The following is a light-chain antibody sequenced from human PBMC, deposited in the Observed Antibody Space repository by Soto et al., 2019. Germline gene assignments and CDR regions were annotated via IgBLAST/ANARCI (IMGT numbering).Light chain of an antibody. J-gene: IGLJ2*01. V-gene: IGLV2-23*01. CDR1: NSDVGSYNL. CDR3: CSYAGSSTYVV. CDR2: EAS. Sequence: QSALTQPASVSGSPGQSITISCTGTNSDVGSYNLVSWYQQYPGKAPKLMIYEASKRPSGVSDRFSGSKSGNTASLTISGLQAEDEADYYCCSYAGSSTYVVFGGGTKVTVL.